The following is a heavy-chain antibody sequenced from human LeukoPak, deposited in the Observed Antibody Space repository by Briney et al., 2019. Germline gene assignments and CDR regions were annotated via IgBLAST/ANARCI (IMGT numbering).Heavy chain of an antibody. V-gene: IGHV1-18*01. J-gene: IGHJ4*02. Sequence: ASVKVSCKASGYTFTSYGISWVRQAPGQGLEWMGWIIAYNGNTNYAQKLQGRVTITTNTSTSKAYMELRSMRSDDTAVYYCARDLKMGYSSGRYSWGTGSSNDYWGQGTLVTVSS. CDR3: ARDLKMGYSSGRYSWGTGSSNDY. CDR1: GYTFTSYG. D-gene: IGHD6-19*01. CDR2: IIAYNGNT.